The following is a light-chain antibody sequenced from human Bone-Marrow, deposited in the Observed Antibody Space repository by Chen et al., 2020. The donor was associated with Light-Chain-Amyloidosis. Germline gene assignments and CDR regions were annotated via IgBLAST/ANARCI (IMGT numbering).Light chain of an antibody. CDR2: EVS. Sequence: QSALTQPASVSGSPGQSITISCTGTSSDVGAYNFVSWYQQNPGKVPNLLIYEVSYRPPGVSNRFSGSKSGNTASLTISGLQAEDEADYYCSAYTRSNTRVFGGGTKLTVI. J-gene: IGLJ2*01. CDR3: SAYTRSNTRV. V-gene: IGLV2-14*01. CDR1: SSDVGAYNF.